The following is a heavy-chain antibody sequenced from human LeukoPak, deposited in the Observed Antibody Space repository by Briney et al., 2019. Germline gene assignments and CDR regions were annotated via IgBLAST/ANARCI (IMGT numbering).Heavy chain of an antibody. V-gene: IGHV3-30*18. Sequence: PGRSLRLSCAASGFTFSRYAMHWVRQAPGKGLEWVAVISYDVRNIFYADSVKGRFTISRDNSKNTVYLQLNRLRAEDTALYYCAKDAGLTSPYGSGTYYNAGPHFDSWGQGTLVTVSS. J-gene: IGHJ4*02. D-gene: IGHD3-10*01. CDR2: ISYDVRNI. CDR3: AKDAGLTSPYGSGTYYNAGPHFDS. CDR1: GFTFSRYA.